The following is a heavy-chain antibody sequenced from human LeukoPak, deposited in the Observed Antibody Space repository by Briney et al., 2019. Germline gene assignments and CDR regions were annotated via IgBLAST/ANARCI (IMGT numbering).Heavy chain of an antibody. D-gene: IGHD3-3*01. J-gene: IGHJ6*02. Sequence: ASVKVSCKASGYTFTSYGIIWVRQAPGQGLEWMGWISAYNGNTNYAQKLQGRVTMTTDTSTSTAYMELRSLRSDDTAVYYCARDRGITIFGVVISAYYYYYGMDVWGQGTTVTVSS. CDR2: ISAYNGNT. CDR3: ARDRGITIFGVVISAYYYYYGMDV. CDR1: GYTFTSYG. V-gene: IGHV1-18*01.